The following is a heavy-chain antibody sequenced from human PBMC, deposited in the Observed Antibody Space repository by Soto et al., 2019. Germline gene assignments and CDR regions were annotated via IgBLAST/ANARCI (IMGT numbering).Heavy chain of an antibody. CDR1: GFTFSDYY. D-gene: IGHD2-15*01. CDR2: IIGSGSTI. J-gene: IGHJ6*03. Sequence: GGSLRLSCAASGFTFSDYYMSWIRQAPGKGLEWVSYIIGSGSTIYCADSVKGRFTISRDNAKNSLHLQMNSLRAEDTAVYYCASGVAASHFYYYYMDVWGKGTTVTVSS. V-gene: IGHV3-11*01. CDR3: ASGVAASHFYYYYMDV.